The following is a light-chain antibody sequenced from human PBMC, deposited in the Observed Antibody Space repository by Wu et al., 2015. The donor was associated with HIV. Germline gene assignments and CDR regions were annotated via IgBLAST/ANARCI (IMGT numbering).Light chain of an antibody. CDR2: GSF. Sequence: EIVLTQSPGTLSLSPGERATLSCRTSQSVSNSLAWYQHKPGQGPRLLIYGSFTRASGTPARFSGSGSGTEFTLTISDIQSEDFAVYYRQHYHNWPPWTFGQGTKVEMK. J-gene: IGKJ1*01. V-gene: IGKV3-15*01. CDR1: QSVSNS. CDR3: QHYHNWPPWT.